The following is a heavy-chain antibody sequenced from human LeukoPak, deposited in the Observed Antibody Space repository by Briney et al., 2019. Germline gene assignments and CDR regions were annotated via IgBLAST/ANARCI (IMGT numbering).Heavy chain of an antibody. CDR3: VRSGGAGPDY. CDR1: GFSISSHW. CDR2: INSDGSST. Sequence: PEGSLRLSCAASGFSISSHWMHWVRQAPGKGLVWVSRINSDGSSTNYADSVKGRFTISRDNAKNTLNLQMNSLRAEDTALYYCVRSGGAGPDYWGQGTLVTVSS. V-gene: IGHV3-74*01. J-gene: IGHJ4*02. D-gene: IGHD3-16*01.